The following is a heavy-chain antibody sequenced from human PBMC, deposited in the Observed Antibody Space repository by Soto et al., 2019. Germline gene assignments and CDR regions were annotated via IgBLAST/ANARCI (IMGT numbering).Heavy chain of an antibody. CDR3: PPYYIYGKP. J-gene: IGHJ4*02. CDR1: GYNFARSS. D-gene: IGHD3-3*02. CDR2: IYPASSEI. V-gene: IGHV5-51*01. Sequence: PGESLKISCQTSGYNFARSSIGWVRQMPGKGLEWMGIIYPASSEITYSPSFQGQVTISADMSISTAYLQWSSLKASDTAIYYCPPYYIYGKPGGQGTLVTVSS.